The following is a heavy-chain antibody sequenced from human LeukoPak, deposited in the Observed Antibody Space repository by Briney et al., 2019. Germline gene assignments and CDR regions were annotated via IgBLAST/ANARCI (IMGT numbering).Heavy chain of an antibody. CDR3: ARAVRGGYFNYYYYMDV. CDR1: GDSISSGSYY. V-gene: IGHV4-61*02. J-gene: IGHJ6*03. Sequence: SETLSLTCTVSGDSISSGSYYWSWFRQPAGKGLEWIGRIYTSGSTNYNPSLKSRVTISVDTSKNQFSLKLSSETAADTAVYYCARAVRGGYFNYYYYMDVWGKGTTVTISS. CDR2: IYTSGST. D-gene: IGHD3-10*01.